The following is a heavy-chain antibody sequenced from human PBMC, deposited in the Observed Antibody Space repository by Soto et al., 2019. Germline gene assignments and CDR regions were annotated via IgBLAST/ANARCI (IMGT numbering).Heavy chain of an antibody. CDR3: ARFLFRGWSNFYMYV. Sequence: SETLSLTCTVSGGSIDGYYWHWIRQPPGKGLEWIAYISYSGTTDYSPSLRSRVTVSIDTSKNQFSLKLTSVTAAETAVYYCARFLFRGWSNFYMYVFGFGAAVTVS. V-gene: IGHV4-59*08. CDR1: GGSIDGYY. CDR2: ISYSGTT. D-gene: IGHD3-22*01. J-gene: IGHJ6*03.